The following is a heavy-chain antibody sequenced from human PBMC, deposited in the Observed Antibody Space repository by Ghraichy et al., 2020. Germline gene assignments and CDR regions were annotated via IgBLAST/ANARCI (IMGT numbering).Heavy chain of an antibody. CDR1: GGSFSGYY. D-gene: IGHD6-19*01. V-gene: IGHV4-34*01. Sequence: SETLSLTCAVYGGSFSGYYWSWIRQPPGKGLEWIGEINHSGSTNYNPSLKSRVTISVDTSKNQFSLKLSSVTAADTAVYYCARLGPYSSGWQKGRYFDYWGQGTLVTVSS. J-gene: IGHJ4*02. CDR3: ARLGPYSSGWQKGRYFDY. CDR2: INHSGST.